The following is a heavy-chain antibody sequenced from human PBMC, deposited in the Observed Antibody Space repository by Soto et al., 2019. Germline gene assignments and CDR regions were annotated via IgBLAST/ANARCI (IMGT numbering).Heavy chain of an antibody. CDR1: VGSFSGYY. CDR3: ARDGAAAGSLYYYYYGMDV. J-gene: IGHJ6*02. CDR2: IYHSGST. Sequence: SETLSLTCAVYVGSFSGYYWSWIRQPPGKGLEWIGEIYHSGSTNYNPSLKSRVTISVDKSKNQFSLKLSSVTAADTAVYYCARDGAAAGSLYYYYYGMDVWGQGTTVTVSS. D-gene: IGHD6-13*01. V-gene: IGHV4-34*01.